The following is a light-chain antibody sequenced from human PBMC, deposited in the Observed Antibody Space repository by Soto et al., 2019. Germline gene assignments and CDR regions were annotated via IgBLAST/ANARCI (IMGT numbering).Light chain of an antibody. CDR1: QSVSSY. Sequence: EIVLTQSPATLSLSPGERATLSCRASQSVSSYLAWYQQKPGQAPRLLIYDTSTRATGVPTRFSGSMSGAEFTLPITTLQPEALAVXXXXXYNNWPLTFGGGTKVDIK. V-gene: IGKV3-11*01. CDR2: DTS. CDR3: XXYNNWPLT. J-gene: IGKJ4*01.